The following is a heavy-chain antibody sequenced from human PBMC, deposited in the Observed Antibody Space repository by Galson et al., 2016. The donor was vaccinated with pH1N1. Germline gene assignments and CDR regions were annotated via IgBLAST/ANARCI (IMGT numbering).Heavy chain of an antibody. J-gene: IGHJ5*02. D-gene: IGHD6-19*01. V-gene: IGHV1-24*01. CDR3: VSYVAVAGIKWFDP. CDR2: FDPEEGEI. CDR1: GYTLSELS. Sequence: SVKVSCKVSGYTLSELSMRWVRQAPGYGLEWMGGFDPEEGEIIYAQKFQGRVTMTEDMSTDTAHMEMSSLRSEDTAVYYCVSYVAVAGIKWFDPWGQGTLVTVSS.